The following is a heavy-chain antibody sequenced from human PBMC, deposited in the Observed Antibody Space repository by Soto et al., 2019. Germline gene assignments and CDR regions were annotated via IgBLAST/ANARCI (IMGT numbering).Heavy chain of an antibody. D-gene: IGHD6-25*01. Sequence: ASVKVSCKVSGYTLTELSMHWVRQAPGKGLEWMGGFDPEDGETIYAQKFQGRVTMTEDTSTDTAYMELSSLRSEDTAVYYCATAVRLGYYFDYWGQGTLVNVSS. CDR1: GYTLTELS. V-gene: IGHV1-24*01. J-gene: IGHJ4*02. CDR2: FDPEDGET. CDR3: ATAVRLGYYFDY.